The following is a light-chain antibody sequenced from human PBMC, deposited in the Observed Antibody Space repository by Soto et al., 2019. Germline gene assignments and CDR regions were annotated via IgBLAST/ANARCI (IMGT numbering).Light chain of an antibody. CDR2: DVS. CDR1: SSDVGGYNY. CDR3: SSYTSSSTPFL. V-gene: IGLV2-14*01. J-gene: IGLJ1*01. Sequence: QSALTQPASVSGSPGQSITISCTGTSSDVGGYNYVSWYRQHPGKAPKLIIYDVSNRPSGVSVRFSGSKSGNTASLTISGHQAEDEADYYCSSYTSSSTPFLFGTGTKVTVL.